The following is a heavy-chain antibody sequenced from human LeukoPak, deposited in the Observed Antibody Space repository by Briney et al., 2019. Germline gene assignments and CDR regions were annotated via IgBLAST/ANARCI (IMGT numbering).Heavy chain of an antibody. CDR1: GITFSNYA. Sequence: GSLRLSCVASGITFSNYAVSWVRQALEKGLDWVSVISGSTHKIRYADSVKGRFTISRDNSENIVYLQMNNLRAEDTAVYYCAGRVTGYSSGYVYWGQGTLVTVSS. D-gene: IGHD5-18*01. CDR2: ISGSTHKI. J-gene: IGHJ4*02. V-gene: IGHV3-23*01. CDR3: AGRVTGYSSGYVY.